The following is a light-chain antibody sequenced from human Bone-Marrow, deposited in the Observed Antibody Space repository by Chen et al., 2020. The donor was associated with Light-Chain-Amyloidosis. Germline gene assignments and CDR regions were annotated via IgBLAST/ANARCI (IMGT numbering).Light chain of an antibody. Sequence: QAALTQPASVSGSPGQSITIACTGTSSDLGAFNYVSWYQQHPGKAPKVIIYDVSNRPSWVSNRFSGSKSGNPASLSISGLQTEDEAVYYCSSYSTSSTNVVFGGGTKLTVL. J-gene: IGLJ2*01. CDR3: SSYSTSSTNVV. CDR1: SSDLGAFNY. CDR2: DVS. V-gene: IGLV2-14*03.